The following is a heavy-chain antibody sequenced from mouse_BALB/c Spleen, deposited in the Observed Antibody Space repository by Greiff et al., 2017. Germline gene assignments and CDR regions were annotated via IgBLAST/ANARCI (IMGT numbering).Heavy chain of an antibody. Sequence: EVQLQESGTVLARPGASVKMSCKASGYTFTSYWMHWVKQRPGQGLEWIGAIYPGNSDTSYNQKFEGKAKLTAVTSTSTAYMELSSLTNEDSAVYYCTRSEVLTFFDYWGQGTTLTVSA. J-gene: IGHJ2*01. CDR1: GYTFTSYW. D-gene: IGHD2-14*01. V-gene: IGHV1-5*01. CDR3: TRSEVLTFFDY. CDR2: IYPGNSDT.